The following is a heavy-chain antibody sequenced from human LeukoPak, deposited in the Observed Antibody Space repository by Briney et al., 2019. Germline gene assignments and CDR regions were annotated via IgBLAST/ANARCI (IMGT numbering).Heavy chain of an antibody. CDR1: GGSISSYY. V-gene: IGHV4-4*07. J-gene: IGHJ6*03. CDR2: IYTSGST. D-gene: IGHD6-13*01. Sequence: SETLSLTCTVSGGSISSYYWSWIRQPAGKGLEWIGRIYTSGSTNYNPSLKSRVTISVDTSKNQFSLKLSSVTAADTAVYYCARVAAAGWGYYYYMDVWGKGTTVTISS. CDR3: ARVAAAGWGYYYYMDV.